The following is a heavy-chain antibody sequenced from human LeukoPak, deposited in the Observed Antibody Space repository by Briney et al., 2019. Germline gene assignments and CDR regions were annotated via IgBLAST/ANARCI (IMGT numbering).Heavy chain of an antibody. Sequence: GGSLRLSCAASGFTFSGYGMHWVRQAPGKGLEWVAFIRYDGSNKYYADSVKGRFTISRDNSKNTLYPQMNSLRAEDTAVYYCAKGPLRFHDYWGQGTLVTVSS. J-gene: IGHJ4*02. V-gene: IGHV3-30*02. CDR1: GFTFSGYG. CDR3: AKGPLRFHDY. D-gene: IGHD4-17*01. CDR2: IRYDGSNK.